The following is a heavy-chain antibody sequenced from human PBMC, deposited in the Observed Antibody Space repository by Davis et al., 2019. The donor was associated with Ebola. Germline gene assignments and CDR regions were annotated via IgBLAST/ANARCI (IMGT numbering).Heavy chain of an antibody. CDR1: GGSVSSYY. V-gene: IGHV4-59*02. Sequence: SETLSLTCAVSGGSVSSYYWSWIRQPPGRRLEWIGYIYYSKSTNYNPSLKSRVTISVDSSKNQFSLKLSSVTAADTAVYYCAREGAYYDFWSAQPYYGMDVWGQGTTVTVSS. J-gene: IGHJ6*02. D-gene: IGHD3-3*01. CDR2: IYYSKST. CDR3: AREGAYYDFWSAQPYYGMDV.